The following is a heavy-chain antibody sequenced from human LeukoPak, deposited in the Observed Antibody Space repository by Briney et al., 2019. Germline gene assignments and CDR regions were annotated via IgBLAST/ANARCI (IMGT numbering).Heavy chain of an antibody. CDR2: IYPGDSDT. CDR1: GYTFTKYW. V-gene: IGHV5-51*01. Sequence: GESLKISCEGSGYTFTKYWIGWVRQMPGKGLEWMGIIYPGDSDTRYSPSFQGQVTISADKSISTAYLQWSSLKASDTAMYYCAGRELLDAFDIWGQGTMVTVSS. D-gene: IGHD3-10*01. CDR3: AGRELLDAFDI. J-gene: IGHJ3*02.